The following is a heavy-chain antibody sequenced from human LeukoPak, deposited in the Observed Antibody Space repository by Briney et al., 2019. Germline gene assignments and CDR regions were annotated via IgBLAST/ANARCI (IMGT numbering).Heavy chain of an antibody. J-gene: IGHJ6*02. Sequence: ASVKVSCKASGYTFTIYYMHWVRQAPGQGLEWMGIIDPSGGSTCYAQKFQGRVTMTRDTSTSTVYMELSSLTSEDTAVYYCAKSKGRMDVWGQGTTVTVSS. V-gene: IGHV1-46*01. CDR2: IDPSGGST. CDR1: GYTFTIYY. CDR3: AKSKGRMDV.